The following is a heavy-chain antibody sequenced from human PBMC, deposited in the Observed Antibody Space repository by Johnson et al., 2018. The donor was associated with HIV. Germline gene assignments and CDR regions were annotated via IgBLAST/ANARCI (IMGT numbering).Heavy chain of an antibody. Sequence: VQLMESGGGLIQPGGSLRLSCAASGFTFNDYGMSWVRQVPGKGLEWVSGINWNGGNTGYVDSVKGRFTISRDNSKNTLYLQMSSLRAEDTAVYYCARAYSYGSFDIWGQGTMVTVSS. D-gene: IGHD5-18*01. CDR2: INWNGGNT. J-gene: IGHJ3*02. CDR1: GFTFNDYG. CDR3: ARAYSYGSFDI. V-gene: IGHV3-20*04.